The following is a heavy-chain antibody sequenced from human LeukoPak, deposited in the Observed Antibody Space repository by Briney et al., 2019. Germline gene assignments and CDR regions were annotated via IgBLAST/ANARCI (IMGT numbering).Heavy chain of an antibody. CDR3: ARHNYDFDFDS. Sequence: ASVKVSCKASGYTFSDYYIHWVRQAPGQGLEWMGWISPKSGGTNYAQNFQGRVTVTRDTSINTAYMELSRLRPDDTAVYYCARHNYDFDFDSWGQGALVTVSS. D-gene: IGHD3-3*01. CDR1: GYTFSDYY. CDR2: ISPKSGGT. V-gene: IGHV1-2*02. J-gene: IGHJ4*02.